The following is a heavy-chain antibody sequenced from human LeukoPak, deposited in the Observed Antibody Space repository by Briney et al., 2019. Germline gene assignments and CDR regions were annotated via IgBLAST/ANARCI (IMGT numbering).Heavy chain of an antibody. CDR1: GYTFTSYD. J-gene: IGHJ4*02. D-gene: IGHD6-13*01. CDR3: VRGPGSSWYQADY. CDR2: MNPNRGNT. V-gene: IGHV1-8*01. Sequence: ASVKVSCKASGYTFTSYDINWVRQATGQGLEWMGWMNPNRGNTGYAQKFQGRVTMTRNTSISTAYMELSSLRSEDTAVYYCVRGPGSSWYQADYWGQGTLVTVSS.